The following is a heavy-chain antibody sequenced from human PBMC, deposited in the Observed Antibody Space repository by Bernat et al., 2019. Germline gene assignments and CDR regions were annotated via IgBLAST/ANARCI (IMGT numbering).Heavy chain of an antibody. CDR3: AKDRATVTTWYFDY. Sequence: QVQLVESGGGVVQPGRSLRLSCAASGFTFSSYAMHWVRQAPGKGLEWVAVISYDGSNKYYADSVKGRFTISRDNSKNTLYLQMNSLRAEDTAVYYCAKDRATVTTWYFDYWGQGTLVTVSS. CDR1: GFTFSSYA. J-gene: IGHJ4*02. D-gene: IGHD4-17*01. V-gene: IGHV3-30*07. CDR2: ISYDGSNK.